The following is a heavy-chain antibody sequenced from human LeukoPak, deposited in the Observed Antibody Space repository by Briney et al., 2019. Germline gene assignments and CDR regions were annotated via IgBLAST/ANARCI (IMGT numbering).Heavy chain of an antibody. CDR3: ARGRGVMGWFDP. Sequence: NASETLSLTCTVSGGSISSYYWSWIRQPPGKGLEWIGYIYYSGSTNYNPSLKSRVTISVDTSKNQFSLKLSSVTAADTAVYYCARGRGVMGWFDPWGQGTLVTVSS. CDR2: IYYSGST. D-gene: IGHD3-10*01. CDR1: GGSISSYY. J-gene: IGHJ5*02. V-gene: IGHV4-59*01.